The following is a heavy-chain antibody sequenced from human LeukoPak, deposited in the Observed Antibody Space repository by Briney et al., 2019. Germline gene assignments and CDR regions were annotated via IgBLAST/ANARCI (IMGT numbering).Heavy chain of an antibody. Sequence: TGGSLRLSCPASGFTFSSYWMSWVRQAPGKGLEWVANIKQDGSEKYYVDSVKGRFTISRDNAKNSLYLQMNSLRAEDMALYYCAKGELAYSYGTTFDYWGQGTLVTVSS. V-gene: IGHV3-7*03. CDR2: IKQDGSEK. D-gene: IGHD5-18*01. J-gene: IGHJ4*02. CDR3: AKGELAYSYGTTFDY. CDR1: GFTFSSYW.